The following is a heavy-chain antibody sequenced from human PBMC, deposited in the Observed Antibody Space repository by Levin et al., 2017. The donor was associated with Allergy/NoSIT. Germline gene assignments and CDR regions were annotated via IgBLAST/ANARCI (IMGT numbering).Heavy chain of an antibody. V-gene: IGHV2-5*01. CDR2: SYWNGDK. Sequence: SGPTLVKPTETLTLTCTFSGFSLSTSGVGVVWFRQPPGKALEWLAVSYWNGDKRYRPSLKSRLTVTKDTSKNQVVLTMTNIDPADTATYYCAHRHASYDYHGLDLWGQGTMVTVSS. CDR3: AHRHASYDYHGLDL. D-gene: IGHD5-18*01. J-gene: IGHJ6*02. CDR1: GFSLSTSGVG.